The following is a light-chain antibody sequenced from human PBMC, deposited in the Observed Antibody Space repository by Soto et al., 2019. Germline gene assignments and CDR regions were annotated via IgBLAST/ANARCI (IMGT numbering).Light chain of an antibody. Sequence: EIVLTQSPATLSSSPGERATLFCSASQSVSGYLAWYQQKPGQAPRLVIHDVSRRAPDIPARFSGRGSGTDFTLTISSLEPEDFAVYYCHQRSDWPITFGQGTKLQ. CDR2: DVS. J-gene: IGKJ2*01. CDR1: QSVSGY. V-gene: IGKV3-11*01. CDR3: HQRSDWPIT.